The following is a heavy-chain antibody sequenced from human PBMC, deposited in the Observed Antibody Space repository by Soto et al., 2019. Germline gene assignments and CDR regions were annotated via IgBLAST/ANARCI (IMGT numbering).Heavy chain of an antibody. CDR2: IKQDGSEI. CDR1: GFNLGSYW. V-gene: IGHV3-7*01. Sequence: GESLKISCAASGFNLGSYWMSWVRQAPGRGLEWVANIKQDGSEIFYVDSVKGRFTISRDNAKNSLYLQMNSLRAEDTAVYYCARDGGRGYDFEYWGQGTLVTVSS. J-gene: IGHJ4*02. D-gene: IGHD5-12*01. CDR3: ARDGGRGYDFEY.